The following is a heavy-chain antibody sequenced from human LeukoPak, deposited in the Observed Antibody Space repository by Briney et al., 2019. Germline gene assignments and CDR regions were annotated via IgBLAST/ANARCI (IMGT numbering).Heavy chain of an antibody. CDR1: GGSISSGSNY. CDR3: ARDYYGSGSYQWDY. CDR2: IYTSGST. D-gene: IGHD3-10*01. Sequence: SETLSLTCTVSGGSISSGSNYWSWIRQPAGKGLEWIERIYTSGSTNYNPSLRSRVTISLDTFKNQFSLKLSSVTAADTAVYYCARDYYGSGSYQWDYWGQGTLVTVSS. J-gene: IGHJ4*02. V-gene: IGHV4-61*02.